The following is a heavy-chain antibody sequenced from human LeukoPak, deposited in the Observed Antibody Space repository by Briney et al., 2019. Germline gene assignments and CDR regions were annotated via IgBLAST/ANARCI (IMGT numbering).Heavy chain of an antibody. J-gene: IGHJ5*02. CDR3: ARRGTYYYDSSGYYYGRVWFDP. V-gene: IGHV1-46*01. Sequence: GASVKVSCKASGYTFTSYYMHWVRQAPGQGLEWMGIINPSGGSTSYAQKFQGRVTISVDTSKNQFSLKLSSVTAADTAVYYCARRGTYYYDSSGYYYGRVWFDPWGQGTLVTVSS. CDR2: INPSGGST. D-gene: IGHD3-22*01. CDR1: GYTFTSYY.